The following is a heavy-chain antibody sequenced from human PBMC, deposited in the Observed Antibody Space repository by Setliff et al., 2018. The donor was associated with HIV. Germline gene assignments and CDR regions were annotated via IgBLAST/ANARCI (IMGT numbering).Heavy chain of an antibody. V-gene: IGHV4-38-2*02. J-gene: IGHJ3*02. D-gene: IGHD1-26*01. CDR2: IYHSGIT. CDR1: GYSISSGYY. CDR3: ARLGYSGSLVGAFDI. Sequence: SETLPLTCTVSGYSISSGYYWGWIRQPPGKGLEWIGSIYHSGITYYNSSLKSRVTISVDTSKNQFSLNLTSVTAADTAVYYCARLGYSGSLVGAFDIWGQGTMVTVSS.